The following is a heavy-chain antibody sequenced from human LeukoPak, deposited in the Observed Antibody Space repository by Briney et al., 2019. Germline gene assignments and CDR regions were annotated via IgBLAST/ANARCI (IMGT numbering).Heavy chain of an antibody. D-gene: IGHD2-2*01. CDR2: IYPGDSET. J-gene: IGHJ4*02. CDR3: ARQYASFDY. Sequence: GESLEISCKGSGYTFTSYWIGWVRQMPGKGLEWMGIIYPGDSETRYSPSFQGQVTFSADKSITTAYLQWSSLKASDTAIYYCARQYASFDYWGQGTQVTVSS. CDR1: GYTFTSYW. V-gene: IGHV5-51*01.